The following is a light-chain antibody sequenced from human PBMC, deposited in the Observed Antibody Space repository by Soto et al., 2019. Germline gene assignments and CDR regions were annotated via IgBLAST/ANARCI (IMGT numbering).Light chain of an antibody. CDR3: QHYNNWPLT. Sequence: EIVMTQSPATLSVSPGERVNLSCRASQSVGSNLAWYKQKPGQAPRLLIYGASTRATGIPARFSGSGSGTQFTLTISSLQSEDSALYYCQHYNNWPLTFGGGTKVDIK. CDR2: GAS. V-gene: IGKV3-15*01. CDR1: QSVGSN. J-gene: IGKJ4*01.